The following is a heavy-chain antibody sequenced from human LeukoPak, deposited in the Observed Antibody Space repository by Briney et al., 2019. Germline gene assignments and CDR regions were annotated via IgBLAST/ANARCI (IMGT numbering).Heavy chain of an antibody. CDR3: ARSSEGSGYYYFPFDY. V-gene: IGHV4-34*01. D-gene: IGHD3-22*01. CDR2: INHSGST. CDR1: GGSFSGYY. Sequence: PSETLSLTCAVYGGSFSGYYWSWIRQPPXXXXERIGEINHSGSTNYNPSLKSRVTISVDTSKNQFSLKLSSVTAADTAVYYCARSSEGSGYYYFPFDYWGQGTLVTVSS. J-gene: IGHJ4*02.